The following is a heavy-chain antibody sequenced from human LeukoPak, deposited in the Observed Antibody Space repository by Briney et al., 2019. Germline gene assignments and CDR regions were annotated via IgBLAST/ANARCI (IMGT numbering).Heavy chain of an antibody. CDR2: IYYSGST. D-gene: IGHD1-26*01. CDR1: GGSISSSSHY. V-gene: IGHV4-39*02. CDR3: SRESGPFCPFGH. Sequence: SETLSLTCTVSGGSISSSSHYWGWIRQPPGKGLEWIGSIYYSGSTYYNPSLKSRVTISGDTSKHQFSLKLTSVTAADTAVYYCSRESGPFCPFGHWGQGTLVAVTS. J-gene: IGHJ4*02.